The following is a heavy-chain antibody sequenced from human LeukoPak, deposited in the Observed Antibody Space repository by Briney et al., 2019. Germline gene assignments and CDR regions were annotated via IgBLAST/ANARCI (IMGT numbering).Heavy chain of an antibody. CDR2: IRYDGSNK. Sequence: GGSLRLSCAASGFTLSSYGMHWVRQAPGKGLEWVAFIRYDGSNKYYADSVKGRFTISRDNSKNTLYLQMNSLRAEDTAVYYCAKPPVPAAMYFDYWGQGTLVTVSS. CDR1: GFTLSSYG. J-gene: IGHJ4*02. CDR3: AKPPVPAAMYFDY. D-gene: IGHD2-2*01. V-gene: IGHV3-30*02.